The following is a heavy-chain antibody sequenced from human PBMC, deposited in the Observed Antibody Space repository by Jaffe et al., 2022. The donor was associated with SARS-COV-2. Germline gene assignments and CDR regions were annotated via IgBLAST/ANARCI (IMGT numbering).Heavy chain of an antibody. Sequence: EAQMVESGGGLVQPGGSLRLSCAVSGFDYSVFWMSWVRQAPGKGLEWVANIQQEGGSVTYYVDSVKGRFTISRDNAKGALYLQMDSLRVEDTAVYYCARVRSCTRNNCYFYYFDVWGKGTTVIVSS. J-gene: IGHJ6*03. CDR2: IQQEGGSVT. CDR1: GFDYSVFW. CDR3: ARVRSCTRNNCYFYYFDV. D-gene: IGHD2-8*01. V-gene: IGHV3-7*01.